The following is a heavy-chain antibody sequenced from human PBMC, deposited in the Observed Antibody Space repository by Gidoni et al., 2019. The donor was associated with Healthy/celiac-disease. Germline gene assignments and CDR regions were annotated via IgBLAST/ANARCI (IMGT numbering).Heavy chain of an antibody. CDR1: GFTVSSNY. Sequence: VQLVESGGGLVQPGGSLRPSCAASGFTVSSNYMSWVRPAPGKGLEWVSVIYSGRSTYYADSVKGRFTISRDDSKNTLYLQLNSLSAEATAVYYCARDHVAAANYYYYDMDVWGQGTTVTVSS. CDR2: IYSGRST. J-gene: IGHJ6*02. CDR3: ARDHVAAANYYYYDMDV. V-gene: IGHV3-66*01. D-gene: IGHD2-2*01.